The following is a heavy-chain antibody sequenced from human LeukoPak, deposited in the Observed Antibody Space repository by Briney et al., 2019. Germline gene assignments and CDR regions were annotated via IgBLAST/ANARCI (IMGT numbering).Heavy chain of an antibody. CDR3: ARASSHNWFDP. CDR2: IYYSGST. D-gene: IGHD6-6*01. V-gene: IGHV4-30-4*01. CDR1: GGSITDYY. Sequence: PSETLSLTCTVSGGSITDYYWSWIRQPPGKGLEWIGYIYYSGSTYYNPSLKSRVTISVDTSKNQFSLKLSSVTAADTAVYYCARASSHNWFDPWGQGTLVTVSS. J-gene: IGHJ5*02.